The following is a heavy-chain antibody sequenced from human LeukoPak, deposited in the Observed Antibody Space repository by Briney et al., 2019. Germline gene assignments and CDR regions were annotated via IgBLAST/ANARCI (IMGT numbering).Heavy chain of an antibody. CDR1: GFTFSSYA. D-gene: IGHD1-7*01. V-gene: IGHV3-30*04. CDR2: ISYDGSNK. Sequence: GGSLRLSCAASGFTFSSYAMHWVRQAPGKGLEWVAVISYDGSNKYYADSVKGRFTISRDNSKNTLYLQMNSLRAEDTAVYYCARATTLLQGDYFDYWGQGTLVTVSS. CDR3: ARATTLLQGDYFDY. J-gene: IGHJ4*02.